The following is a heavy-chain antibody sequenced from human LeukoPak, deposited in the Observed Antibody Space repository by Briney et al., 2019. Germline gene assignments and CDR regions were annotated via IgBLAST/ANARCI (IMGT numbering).Heavy chain of an antibody. CDR3: ARGSHDDFWSGYSSPHFDY. CDR2: IRYDGSNK. D-gene: IGHD3-3*01. Sequence: GGSLRLSCAASEFPFNHYGMHWVRQAPGKGLEWVAFIRYDGSNKYYADSVKGRFTISRDNAKNSLYLQMNSLRAEDTAVYYCARGSHDDFWSGYSSPHFDYWGQGTLVTVSS. V-gene: IGHV3-30*02. J-gene: IGHJ4*02. CDR1: EFPFNHYG.